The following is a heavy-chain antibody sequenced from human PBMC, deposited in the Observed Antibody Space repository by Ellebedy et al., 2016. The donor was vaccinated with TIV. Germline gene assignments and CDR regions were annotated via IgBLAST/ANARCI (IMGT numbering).Heavy chain of an antibody. V-gene: IGHV3-23*01. CDR1: ASTSSNYA. D-gene: IGHD2-15*01. J-gene: IGHJ5*02. CDR2: ICGVDGDT. Sequence: GGSLRLSXAASASTSSNYAMTWDRQAPGKGLEWVSAICGVDGDTYYANSVKGRFTTSRDNSKNTPFLHLNSLRAEDTAVYYCAKGRIASCYSGLASWGQGTLVTVSS. CDR3: AKGRIASCYSGLAS.